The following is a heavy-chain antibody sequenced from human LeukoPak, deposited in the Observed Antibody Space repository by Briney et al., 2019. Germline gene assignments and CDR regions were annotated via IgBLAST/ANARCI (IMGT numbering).Heavy chain of an antibody. CDR3: ARVYGSGSYPPWYGMDV. Sequence: PGGSLRLSCAASAFTFSSYEINWVRQAPGKGLEWVSYISNSGSAIYYADSVKGRFTISRDNAKNSLYLQMNSLRAEDTAVYYCARVYGSGSYPPWYGMDVWGQGTTVTVSS. CDR1: AFTFSSYE. V-gene: IGHV3-48*03. D-gene: IGHD3-10*01. J-gene: IGHJ6*02. CDR2: ISNSGSAI.